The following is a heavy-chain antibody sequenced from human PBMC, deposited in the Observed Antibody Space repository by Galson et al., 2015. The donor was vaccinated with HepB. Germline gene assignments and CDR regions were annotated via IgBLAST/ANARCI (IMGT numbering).Heavy chain of an antibody. V-gene: IGHV1-8*01. CDR1: GYTFTSYD. J-gene: IGHJ6*02. CDR2: MNPNSGNT. CDR3: ARGMHYDFWSGYPYYYYGMDV. Sequence: SVKVSCKASGYTFTSYDINWVRQATGQGLEWMGWMNPNSGNTGYAQKFQGRVTMTRNTSISTAYMELSSLRSEDTAVYYCARGMHYDFWSGYPYYYYGMDVWGQGTTVTVSS. D-gene: IGHD3-3*01.